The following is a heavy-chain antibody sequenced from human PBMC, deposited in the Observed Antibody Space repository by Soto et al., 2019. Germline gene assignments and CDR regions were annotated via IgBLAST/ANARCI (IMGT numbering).Heavy chain of an antibody. CDR3: ARSGDCTGTGCHLRGPFDS. D-gene: IGHD2-8*02. V-gene: IGHV3-33*01. CDR1: GFTFSLYA. CDR2: IWGDGSDK. J-gene: IGHJ4*02. Sequence: GSLRLSCAASGFTFSLYAIHWVRQAPGKGLEWVAAIWGDGSDKKYADSVKGRFTVSRDNSKNTLYLQMNSLRDEDTAVYFCARSGDCTGTGCHLRGPFDSWGPGTLVTVSS.